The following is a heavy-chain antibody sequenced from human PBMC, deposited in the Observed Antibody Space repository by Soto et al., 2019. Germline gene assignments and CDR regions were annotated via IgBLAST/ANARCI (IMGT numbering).Heavy chain of an antibody. Sequence: ASVKVSCKASGYTFTSYGISWVRQAPGQGLEWMGWISAYNGNTNYAQKLQGRVTMTTDTSTSTAYMELRSLRSDDTAVYYCAREFAGGYSGYDSESYMDVWGKGTTVTVSS. CDR3: AREFAGGYSGYDSESYMDV. J-gene: IGHJ6*03. CDR1: GYTFTSYG. D-gene: IGHD5-12*01. CDR2: ISAYNGNT. V-gene: IGHV1-18*01.